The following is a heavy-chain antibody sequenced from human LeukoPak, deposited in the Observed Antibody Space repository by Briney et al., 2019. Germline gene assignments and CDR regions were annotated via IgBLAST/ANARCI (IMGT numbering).Heavy chain of an antibody. V-gene: IGHV3-53*01. CDR3: AREGSTTSFDY. J-gene: IGHJ4*02. CDR2: IYSGGRT. D-gene: IGHD1-26*01. CDR1: GFSISSNY. Sequence: PGGSLRLSCTASGFSISSNYMNWVRQAPGKGLEWVSVIYSGGRTYYADSVKGRFTISRDNSKNTLSLQINSLRAEDTAFYYCAREGSTTSFDYWGQGTLVTVSS.